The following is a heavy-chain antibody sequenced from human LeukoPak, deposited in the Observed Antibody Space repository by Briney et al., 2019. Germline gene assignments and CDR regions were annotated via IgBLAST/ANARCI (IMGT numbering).Heavy chain of an antibody. CDR1: GYTFTSYA. CDR3: ARLSRNKYYYGMDV. Sequence: ASVKVSCKASGYTFTSYAMNWVRQAPGQGLEWMGWINTNTGNPTYAQGLTGRFVFSLDTSVSTAYLQISSLKAEDTAVYYCARLSRNKYYYGMDVWGQGTTVTVSS. J-gene: IGHJ6*02. D-gene: IGHD1-14*01. V-gene: IGHV7-4-1*02. CDR2: INTNTGNP.